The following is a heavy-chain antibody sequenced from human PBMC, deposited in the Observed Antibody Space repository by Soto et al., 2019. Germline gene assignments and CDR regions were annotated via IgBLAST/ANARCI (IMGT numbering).Heavy chain of an antibody. CDR3: TKNGFWSLDF. D-gene: IGHD3-3*01. CDR2: IHDSGST. Sequence: QVQLQESGPGLVKPSGTLSLTCAVSGGSINRNSWWSWVRQPPGKGLEWIGEIHDSGSTNHNPSLKTRVTISKDKSNNQFSLKMTSVPAADTATYYCTKNGFWSLDFWGRGTLVIVSS. CDR1: GGSINRNSW. V-gene: IGHV4-4*02. J-gene: IGHJ4*02.